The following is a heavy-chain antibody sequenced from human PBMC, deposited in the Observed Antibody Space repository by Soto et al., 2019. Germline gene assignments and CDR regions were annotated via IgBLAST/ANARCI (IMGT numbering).Heavy chain of an antibody. J-gene: IGHJ6*02. D-gene: IGHD3-10*01. CDR2: ISYDGSNK. CDR1: GFSFRSYG. Sequence: GGSLRLSCAASGFSFRSYGIHWVRQAPGKGLEWVAAISYDGSNKYYADSVKGRFTISRDNSKNTLYLQMNSLRVEDTAVYYCAYYGSGSYYETDYGMDVWGQGTTVTVSS. V-gene: IGHV3-30*03. CDR3: AYYGSGSYYETDYGMDV.